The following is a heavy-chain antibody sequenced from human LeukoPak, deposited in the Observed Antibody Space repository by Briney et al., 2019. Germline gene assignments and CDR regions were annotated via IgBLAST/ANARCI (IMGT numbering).Heavy chain of an antibody. J-gene: IGHJ4*02. D-gene: IGHD3-9*01. CDR3: ARAYYDILTGSYAIFDY. V-gene: IGHV4-39*07. CDR1: GGSISSSSYY. Sequence: SETLSLTCTVSGGSISSSSYYWGWIRQPPGKGLEWIGSIYYSGSTYYNPSLKSRVTISVDTSKNQFSLKLSSVTAADTAVYYCARAYYDILTGSYAIFDYWGQGTLATVSS. CDR2: IYYSGST.